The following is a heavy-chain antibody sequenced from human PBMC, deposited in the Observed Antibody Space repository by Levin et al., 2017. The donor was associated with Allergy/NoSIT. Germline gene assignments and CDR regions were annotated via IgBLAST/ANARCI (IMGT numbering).Heavy chain of an antibody. J-gene: IGHJ4*02. CDR3: AKGTRARDFDY. CDR1: GFTFDDYA. V-gene: IGHV3-9*01. Sequence: GGSLRLSCAASGFTFDDYAMHWVRQAPGKGLEWVSGISWNSGSIGYADSVKGRFTISRDNAKNSLYLQMNSLRAEDTALYYCAKGTRARDFDYWGQGTLVTVSS. D-gene: IGHD6-6*01. CDR2: ISWNSGSI.